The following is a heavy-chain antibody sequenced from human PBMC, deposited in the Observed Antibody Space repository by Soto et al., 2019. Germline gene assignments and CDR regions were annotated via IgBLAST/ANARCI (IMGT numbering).Heavy chain of an antibody. D-gene: IGHD3-10*01. J-gene: IGHJ4*02. CDR1: GDTFSSYA. CDR3: AREAGDYGHPYFDY. Sequence: VPLVQSGPEVKKPGSSVKVSCKSTGDTFSSYAVSWVRQAPGQGLEWMGGIIATFGTVNYAQKFQGRAAITADDSTRVSYMELGSLRSEYTAVYYCAREAGDYGHPYFDYWGQGTLVSVSS. CDR2: IIATFGTV. V-gene: IGHV1-69*01.